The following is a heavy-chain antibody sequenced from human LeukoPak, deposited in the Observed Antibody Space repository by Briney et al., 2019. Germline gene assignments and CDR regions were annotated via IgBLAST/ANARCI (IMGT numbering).Heavy chain of an antibody. J-gene: IGHJ4*02. CDR2: IYYSGTT. CDR3: ARVLRPMASQYYFDC. CDR1: GASINTYY. Sequence: PSETLSLTCTVSGASINTYYWSWIRQPPGKGLEWIGYIYYSGTTSYNPSLKTRVTISIDTSKNQFSLKLSSVTAADTAVYYCARVLRPMASQYYFDCWGQGTLVTVSS. D-gene: IGHD3-10*01. V-gene: IGHV4-59*01.